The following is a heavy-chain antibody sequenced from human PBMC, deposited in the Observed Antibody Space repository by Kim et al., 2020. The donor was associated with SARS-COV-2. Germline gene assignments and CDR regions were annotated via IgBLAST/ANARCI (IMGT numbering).Heavy chain of an antibody. CDR3: ARHLSPFMTTASTRFDY. V-gene: IGHV4-39*01. D-gene: IGHD4-17*01. Sequence: SETLSLTCTVSGGSISSSSYYWGWIRQPPGKGLEWIGSIYYSGSTYYNPSLKSRVTISVDTSKNQFSLKLSSVTAADTAVYYCARHLSPFMTTASTRFDYWGQGTLVTVSS. CDR2: IYYSGST. J-gene: IGHJ4*02. CDR1: GGSISSSSYY.